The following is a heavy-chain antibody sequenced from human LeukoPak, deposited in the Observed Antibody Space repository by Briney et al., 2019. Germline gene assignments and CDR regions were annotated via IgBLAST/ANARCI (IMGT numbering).Heavy chain of an antibody. D-gene: IGHD2-2*01. CDR3: AKPARYCSSTSCLMPFDY. CDR2: ISGSGGST. V-gene: IGHV3-23*01. CDR1: GFTFSSYA. J-gene: IGHJ4*02. Sequence: GGSLRLSCAASGFTFSSYAMSWVRQAPGKGLEWVSAISGSGGSTYYADSVKGRFTISRDNSKDTLYLQMNSLRAEDTAVYYCAKPARYCSSTSCLMPFDYWGQGTLVTVSS.